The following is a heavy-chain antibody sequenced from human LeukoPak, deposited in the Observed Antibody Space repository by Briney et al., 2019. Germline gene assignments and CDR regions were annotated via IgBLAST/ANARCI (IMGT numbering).Heavy chain of an antibody. Sequence: PGESLRLSCAASGFTFRNYSLTWVRQAPGKGLEWVSSIINTSRQRYYRDSVKGRFTISRDNAKNSLYLQMNSLRAEDTAVYYCVRALGEDRYGWPLDYWGQGTPVTVSS. CDR1: GFTFRNYS. V-gene: IGHV3-21*06. J-gene: IGHJ4*02. CDR2: IINTSRQR. D-gene: IGHD5-18*01. CDR3: VRALGEDRYGWPLDY.